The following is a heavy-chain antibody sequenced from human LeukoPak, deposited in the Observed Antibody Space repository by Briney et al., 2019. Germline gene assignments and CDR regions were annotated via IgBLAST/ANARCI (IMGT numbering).Heavy chain of an antibody. CDR2: ISSGAGTT. V-gene: IGHV3-23*01. D-gene: IGHD6-19*01. Sequence: PGGSLILSCAASGFTFSSYAMSWVRQVPGKRLEWVSAISSGAGTTGYADSVKGRFTISRVNSKSTIYLQMNGLRVEDTAVYYCAKDLEQSYSGWSASYDAWGQGTLVTVSS. CDR3: AKDLEQSYSGWSASYDA. CDR1: GFTFSSYA. J-gene: IGHJ5*02.